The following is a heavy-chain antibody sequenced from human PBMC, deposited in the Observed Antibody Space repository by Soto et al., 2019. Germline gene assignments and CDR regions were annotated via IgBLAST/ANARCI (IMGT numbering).Heavy chain of an antibody. CDR2: MNPKSGYT. J-gene: IGHJ4*02. CDR3: ARVMGSVDF. CDR1: GYTFSNYD. V-gene: IGHV1-8*01. D-gene: IGHD1-26*01. Sequence: QVQLVQSGAEAKKPGTSVRISCKTSGYTFSNYDINWVRQAAGQGLEWMGWMNPKSGYTGSARNFQGRVTMTRDTSMTTAYMELSSLRSEDTAMYYCARVMGSVDFWGQGTLFTVSS.